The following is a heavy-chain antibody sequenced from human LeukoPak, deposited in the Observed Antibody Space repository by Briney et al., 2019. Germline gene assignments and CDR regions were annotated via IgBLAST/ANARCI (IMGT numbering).Heavy chain of an antibody. CDR3: ARVGGSYYFDY. Sequence: SVKVSCKASGYTFTSYYMHWVRQAPGQGLEWMGGIIPIFGTANYAQKFQGRVTITADKSTSTAYMELSSLRSEDTAVYYCARVGGSYYFDYWGQGTLVTVSS. V-gene: IGHV1-69*06. D-gene: IGHD1-26*01. J-gene: IGHJ4*02. CDR1: GYTFTSYY. CDR2: IIPIFGTA.